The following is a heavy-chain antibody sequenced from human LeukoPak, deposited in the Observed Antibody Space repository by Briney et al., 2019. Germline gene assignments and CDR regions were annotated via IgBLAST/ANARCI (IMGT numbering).Heavy chain of an antibody. CDR3: ARKSASGDYPLDY. CDR2: MSADSATT. Sequence: GGSLRLSCAASGFNFGSYSMTWVRQAPGKGLEWVSVMSADSATTFYADSVKGRFTISRDNAKNTVFLQMSSLRAEDTALYYCARKSASGDYPLDYWGQGTLVTVSS. CDR1: GFNFGSYS. J-gene: IGHJ4*02. D-gene: IGHD3-10*01. V-gene: IGHV3-23*01.